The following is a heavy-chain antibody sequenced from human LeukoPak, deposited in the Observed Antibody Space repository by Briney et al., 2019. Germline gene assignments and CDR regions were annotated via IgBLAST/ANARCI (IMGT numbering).Heavy chain of an antibody. Sequence: SDTLSLTRTVSCGSISSTGYYSGWIRQPPGKGLEWIGSVYCTGSTYSDPSLRSRLTVSVDTSKNQLSLKMNSVTAADTAVYYCARLDSSNWYHFDCWGQGTLVTV. CDR3: ARLDSSNWYHFDC. D-gene: IGHD6-13*01. V-gene: IGHV4-39*01. CDR1: CGSISSTGYY. CDR2: VYCTGST. J-gene: IGHJ4*02.